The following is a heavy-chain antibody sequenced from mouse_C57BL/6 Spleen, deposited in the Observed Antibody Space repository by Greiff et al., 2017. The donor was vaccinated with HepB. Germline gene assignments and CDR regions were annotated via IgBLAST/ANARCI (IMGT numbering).Heavy chain of an antibody. CDR2: IYPGDGDT. D-gene: IGHD2-5*01. Sequence: VKLMESGAELVKPGASVKISCKASGYAFSSYWMNWVKQRPGKGLEWIGQIYPGDGDTNYNGKFKGKATLTADKSSSTAYMQLSSLTSEDSAVYFCARSDSNYWYFDVWGTGTTVTVSS. J-gene: IGHJ1*03. V-gene: IGHV1-80*01. CDR1: GYAFSSYW. CDR3: ARSDSNYWYFDV.